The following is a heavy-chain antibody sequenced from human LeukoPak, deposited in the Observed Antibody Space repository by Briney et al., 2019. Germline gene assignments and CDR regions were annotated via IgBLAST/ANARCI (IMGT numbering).Heavy chain of an antibody. Sequence: GGSLRLSCAASGFTFSSHWMHWVRQAPGKGLVWVSRINSDGSNTNYADSVKGRFTISRDNSKNTMYLQMNSLRAEDTAVYYCAKGPYRSGWYYFDYWGQGTLVTVSS. J-gene: IGHJ4*02. CDR2: INSDGSNT. CDR1: GFTFSSHW. CDR3: AKGPYRSGWYYFDY. V-gene: IGHV3-74*01. D-gene: IGHD6-19*01.